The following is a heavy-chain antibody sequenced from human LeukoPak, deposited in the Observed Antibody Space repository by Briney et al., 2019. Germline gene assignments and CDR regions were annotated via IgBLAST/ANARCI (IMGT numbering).Heavy chain of an antibody. CDR2: IDPSSTYI. D-gene: IGHD4-23*01. Sequence: GGSLRLSCAASGFTFRSYSMNWVRQAPGKGLEWVSAIDPSSTYIYYADSVKGRFTISRDNAENSLYLQMNSLRVEDTAVYYCARDLSQPTTVVTSSDYWGQGTLVTVSS. J-gene: IGHJ4*02. CDR1: GFTFRSYS. CDR3: ARDLSQPTTVVTSSDY. V-gene: IGHV3-21*01.